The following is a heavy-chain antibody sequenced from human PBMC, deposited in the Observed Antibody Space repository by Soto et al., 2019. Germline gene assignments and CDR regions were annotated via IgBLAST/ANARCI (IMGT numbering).Heavy chain of an antibody. CDR1: GGSISSGGYY. CDR2: IYYSGST. V-gene: IGHV4-31*03. D-gene: IGHD3-10*02. J-gene: IGHJ4*02. CDR3: ARAVRGVIQFDY. Sequence: SETLSLTCTVSGGSISSGGYYWSWIRQHPGKGLEWIGYIYYSGSTYYNPSLKSRVTISVDTSKNQFSLKLSSVTAADTAVYYCARAVRGVIQFDYWGQGTLVTVSS.